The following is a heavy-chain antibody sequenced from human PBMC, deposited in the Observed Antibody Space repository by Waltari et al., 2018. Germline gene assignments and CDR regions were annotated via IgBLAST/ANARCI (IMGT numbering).Heavy chain of an antibody. Sequence: EVQLVESGGGLVQPGRSLRLSCTASGFTFGDYAMSWVRQAPGKGLEWVGFIRSKAYGGTTEYAASVKGRFTISRDDAKNSLYLQMNSLRAEDTAVYYCARGTYSSSPDKFDYWGQGTLVTVSS. D-gene: IGHD6-6*01. CDR1: GFTFGDYA. CDR2: IRSKAYGGTT. J-gene: IGHJ4*02. V-gene: IGHV3-49*04. CDR3: ARGTYSSSPDKFDY.